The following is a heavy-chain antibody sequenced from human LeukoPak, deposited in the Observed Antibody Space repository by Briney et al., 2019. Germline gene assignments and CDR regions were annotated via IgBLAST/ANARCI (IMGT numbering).Heavy chain of an antibody. D-gene: IGHD2-2*01. V-gene: IGHV1-2*02. CDR3: ARHCSSTSCYRDAFDI. Sequence: ASVKVSCKASGYTFTGYYMHWVRQAPGQGLEWMGWINPNSGGTNYAQKFQGRVTMTRDTSISTAYMELSRLRSDDTAVYYCARHCSSTSCYRDAFDIWGQGTMVTVSS. J-gene: IGHJ3*02. CDR2: INPNSGGT. CDR1: GYTFTGYY.